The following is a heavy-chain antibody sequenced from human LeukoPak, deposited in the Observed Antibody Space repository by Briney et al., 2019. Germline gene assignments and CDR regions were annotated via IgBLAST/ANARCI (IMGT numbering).Heavy chain of an antibody. V-gene: IGHV1-46*03. Sequence: ASVKVSCKASGYTFTSYYMHWVRQAPGQGLEWMGIINPSGGSTCYAQKFQCKVTMTRDTSTITVYMELSSLRSEDTAVYYCARQTPYYYDSSGSFDYWGQGTLVTVSS. CDR3: ARQTPYYYDSSGSFDY. D-gene: IGHD3-22*01. CDR1: GYTFTSYY. J-gene: IGHJ4*02. CDR2: INPSGGST.